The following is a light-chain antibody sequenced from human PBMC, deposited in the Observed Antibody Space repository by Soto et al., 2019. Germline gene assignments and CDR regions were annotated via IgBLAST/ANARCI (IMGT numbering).Light chain of an antibody. CDR1: QGISTY. CDR3: PHLNGRFT. CDR2: AVS. Sequence: IQLTQSPSSLSASVGDRVTITCRASQGISTYLAWYQQKPGKAPQLLIYAVSTLQSGVSSRFSGSGFGTDFPPPLRSLAAEDVATYFCPHLNGRFTFGPGTKVDIK. V-gene: IGKV1-9*01. J-gene: IGKJ3*01.